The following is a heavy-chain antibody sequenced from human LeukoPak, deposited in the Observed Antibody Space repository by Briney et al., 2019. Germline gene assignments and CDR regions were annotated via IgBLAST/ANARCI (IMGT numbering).Heavy chain of an antibody. Sequence: SETLSLTCSVSGGSINSYYWNWVRQPPGKGLEWLGYIFYSGGANYNPSLKSRVTISLDTSKNQFSLKLSSVTAADTVVYYCAREGMLDAALYYYYMDVWGKGTTVTVSS. D-gene: IGHD1-1*01. J-gene: IGHJ6*03. CDR1: GGSINSYY. CDR3: AREGMLDAALYYYYMDV. CDR2: IFYSGGA. V-gene: IGHV4-59*12.